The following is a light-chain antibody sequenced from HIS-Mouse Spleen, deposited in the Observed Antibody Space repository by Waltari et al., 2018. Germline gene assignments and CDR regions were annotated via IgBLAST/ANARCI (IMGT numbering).Light chain of an antibody. CDR1: SSHTGSHY. V-gene: IGLV1-47*01. Sequence: QSVLTQPPPASGTPGQRVTISCSGSSSHTGSHYVSWYQQLPGTAPKPLIYRNNQRPSGVPDRFSGYKSGTSASLAISGLRSEDEADYYCAAWDDSLSGWVFGGGTKLTVL. J-gene: IGLJ3*02. CDR3: AAWDDSLSGWV. CDR2: RNN.